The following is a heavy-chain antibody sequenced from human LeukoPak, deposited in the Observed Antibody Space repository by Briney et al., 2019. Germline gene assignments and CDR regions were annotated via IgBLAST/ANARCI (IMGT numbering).Heavy chain of an antibody. CDR2: IIPIFGTA. CDR1: GGTFSSYA. V-gene: IGHV1-69*06. D-gene: IGHD4-11*01. Sequence: SVKVSCKASGGTFSSYAISWVRQAPGQGLEWMGRIIPIFGTANYAQKFQGRVTITADKSTSTAYMELSSLRSEDTAVYYCARGSDYSNSDAFAIWGQGTMVTVSS. J-gene: IGHJ3*02. CDR3: ARGSDYSNSDAFAI.